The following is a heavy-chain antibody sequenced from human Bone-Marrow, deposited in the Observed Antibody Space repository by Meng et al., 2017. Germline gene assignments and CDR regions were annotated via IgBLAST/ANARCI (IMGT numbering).Heavy chain of an antibody. J-gene: IGHJ4*02. CDR1: GYRFTSHW. V-gene: IGHV5-51*01. CDR3: ARNGGSPFDS. Sequence: GESLKISCKGYGYRFTSHWIGWVRQMPGKGLEWMGINFPEDSDIRYSPSFQGQVTISADKSTSTVYLQWSILRASDTAIYYCARNGGSPFDSWGQGTLVTVSS. CDR2: NFPEDSDI.